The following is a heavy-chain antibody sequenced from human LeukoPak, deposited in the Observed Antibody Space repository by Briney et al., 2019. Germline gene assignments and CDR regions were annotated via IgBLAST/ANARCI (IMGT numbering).Heavy chain of an antibody. V-gene: IGHV3-48*03. CDR2: ISSSGSTI. J-gene: IGHJ4*02. Sequence: PGGALRLSCAASGSTFSSYEMNWVRQAPGKGLEWVSYISSSGSTIYYADSVKGRFTISRDNAKNNLYLQMNSLRAEDTAVYYCARDKIAVAPDYWGQGTLVTVSS. CDR3: ARDKIAVAPDY. D-gene: IGHD6-19*01. CDR1: GSTFSSYE.